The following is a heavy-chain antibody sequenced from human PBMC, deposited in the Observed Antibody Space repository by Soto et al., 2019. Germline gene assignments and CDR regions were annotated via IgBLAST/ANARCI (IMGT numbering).Heavy chain of an antibody. V-gene: IGHV4-30-4*01. J-gene: IGHJ6*02. CDR3: ARGLSSIYYYYGMDV. Sequence: PSETLSLTCTVSGGSISSGDYYWSWIRQPPGKGLEWIGYIYYSGSTYYNPSLKSRVTISVDTSKNQFSLKLSSVTAADTAVYYCARGLSSIYYYYGMDVWGQGTTVTVSS. CDR1: GGSISSGDYY. CDR2: IYYSGST. D-gene: IGHD3-10*01.